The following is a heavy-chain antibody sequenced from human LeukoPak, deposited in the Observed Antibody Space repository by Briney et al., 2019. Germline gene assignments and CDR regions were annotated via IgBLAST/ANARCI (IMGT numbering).Heavy chain of an antibody. CDR1: GSTFSGYW. J-gene: IGHJ1*01. CDR2: INQDGSEK. CDR3: ARESTAGYNSSWYGFRN. Sequence: GGSLRLSCAASGSTFSGYWMSWVRQAPGKGLEWVANINQDGSEKYYVDSVKGRFTISRDNAKNSLFLQMGSLRVEDTAVYYCARESTAGYNSSWYGFRNWGQGTLVSVPS. V-gene: IGHV3-7*01. D-gene: IGHD6-13*01.